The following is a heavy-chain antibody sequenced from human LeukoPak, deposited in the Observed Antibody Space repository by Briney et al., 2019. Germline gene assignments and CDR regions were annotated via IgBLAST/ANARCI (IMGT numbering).Heavy chain of an antibody. CDR3: ARDVLAAGATGTFDT. D-gene: IGHD1-14*01. J-gene: IGHJ3*02. V-gene: IGHV3-7*03. CDR1: TFTFSNYW. Sequence: GGSLRLSCAASTFTFSNYWMSWVRQAPGKGLEWVANIKQDGSEKYYVDSVKGRFTISRDNAKTSLYLQMNSLRAEDTAVYYCARDVLAAGATGTFDTWGQGTMVTVSS. CDR2: IKQDGSEK.